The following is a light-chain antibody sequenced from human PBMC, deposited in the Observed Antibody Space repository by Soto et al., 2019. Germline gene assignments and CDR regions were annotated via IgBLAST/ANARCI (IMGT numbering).Light chain of an antibody. Sequence: EIVLTQSPATLSLSPGERATLSCRASQSVSNYLAWYQQKPGQAPRLLIYTASNRATGIPARFSGSGSGTDFTLTISSLEPEDFAVYYGQQRSTWPPWTFGQGTKVEIK. CDR3: QQRSTWPPWT. CDR1: QSVSNY. J-gene: IGKJ1*01. CDR2: TAS. V-gene: IGKV3-11*01.